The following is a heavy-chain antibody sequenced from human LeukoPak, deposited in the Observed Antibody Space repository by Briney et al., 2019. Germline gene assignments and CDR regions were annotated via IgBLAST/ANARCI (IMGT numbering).Heavy chain of an antibody. Sequence: GGSLRLSCAASGFTFSSYGMHWVRQAPGKGLEWVAFTRYDGSNKYYADSVKGRFTISRDNSKNMLYLQMNSLRAEDTAVYYCVKDPQKWESYFDYWGQGTLVTVSS. CDR1: GFTFSSYG. V-gene: IGHV3-30*02. CDR2: TRYDGSNK. CDR3: VKDPQKWESYFDY. D-gene: IGHD1-26*01. J-gene: IGHJ4*02.